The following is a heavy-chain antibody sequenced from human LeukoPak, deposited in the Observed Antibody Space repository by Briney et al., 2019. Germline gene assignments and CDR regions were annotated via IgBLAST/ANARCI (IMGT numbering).Heavy chain of an antibody. CDR3: AKDVDSSGYYFLYY. CDR2: ISGSGGST. D-gene: IGHD3-22*01. CDR1: GFTFSSYA. J-gene: IGHJ4*02. V-gene: IGHV3-23*01. Sequence: PGGSLRLSCAASGFTFSSYAMSWVRQAPGKGLEWVSAISGSGGSTYYADSVKGRFTISRDNSKNTLYLQMNGLRAEDTAVYYCAKDVDSSGYYFLYYWGQGTLVTVSS.